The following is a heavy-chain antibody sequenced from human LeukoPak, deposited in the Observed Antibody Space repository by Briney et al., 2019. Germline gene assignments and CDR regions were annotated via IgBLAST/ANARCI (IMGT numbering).Heavy chain of an antibody. CDR3: AKDPEGITMIVVAYFDY. CDR2: IRGSGGST. J-gene: IGHJ4*02. D-gene: IGHD3-22*01. CDR1: GFTFSSYA. Sequence: PGGSLRLSCAASGFTFSSYAMSWVRQAPGKGLEWVSAIRGSGGSTYYADSVKGRFTISRDNSKNTLYLQMNSLRAEDTAVYYCAKDPEGITMIVVAYFDYWGQGTLVTVSS. V-gene: IGHV3-23*01.